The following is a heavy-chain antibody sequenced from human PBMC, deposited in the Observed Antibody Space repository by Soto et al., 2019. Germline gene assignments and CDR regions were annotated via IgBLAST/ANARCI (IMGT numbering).Heavy chain of an antibody. CDR3: ARTQYSHNWFWCLDI. D-gene: IGHD6-13*01. J-gene: IGHJ2*01. CDR2: IIPISNTS. Sequence: ASVKVSCKASGGTFSSYAISWVRQAPGQGLEWMGVIIPISNTSKYAQKFQGRVTIIVDKSTTTVYMELSSLRSEDTAVYFCARTQYSHNWFWCLDIWGRGTMVTVSS. V-gene: IGHV1-69*06. CDR1: GGTFSSYA.